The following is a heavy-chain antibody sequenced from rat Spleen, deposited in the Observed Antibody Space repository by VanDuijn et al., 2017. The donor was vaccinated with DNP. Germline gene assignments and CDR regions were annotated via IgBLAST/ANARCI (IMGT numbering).Heavy chain of an antibody. V-gene: IGHV5-22*01. CDR2: IRYDGGSS. CDR3: VRWYNSGYYFDH. J-gene: IGHJ2*01. CDR1: GFTSSDYY. Sequence: EVRRGEAGGGLVQPGRSLRLSCTAPGFTSSDYYMAWVHQAPTKGLEWAEYIRYDGGSSNYGDSVKGRFTISRANVKSTLYLQMNSLRSEDMATYYCVRWYNSGYYFDHWGQGVMVTVSS. D-gene: IGHD4-3*01.